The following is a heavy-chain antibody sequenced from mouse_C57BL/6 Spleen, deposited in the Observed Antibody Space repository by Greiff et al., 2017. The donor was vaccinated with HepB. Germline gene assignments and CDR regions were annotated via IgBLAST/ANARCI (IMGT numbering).Heavy chain of an antibody. D-gene: IGHD1-1*01. CDR3: ARYYYGAPWFAY. V-gene: IGHV8-12*01. Sequence: QVTLKESGPGILQSSQTLSLTCSFSGFSLSTSGMGVSWIRQPSGKGLEWLAHIYWDDDKRYNPSLKSRLTFSKDTSRNQVFLKITSVDTADTATYYCARYYYGAPWFAYWGQGTLVTVSA. J-gene: IGHJ3*01. CDR1: GFSLSTSGMG. CDR2: IYWDDDK.